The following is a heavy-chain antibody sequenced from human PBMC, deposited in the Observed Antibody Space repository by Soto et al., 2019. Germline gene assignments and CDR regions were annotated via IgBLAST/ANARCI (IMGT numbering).Heavy chain of an antibody. J-gene: IGHJ5*01. Sequence: GGYRRVPSEVSGGRLRQRWMQGVREARGKGKGWVARVKADGSYTSYAASVKCRFTISRDNASGILSLQMNSLTVGDTGFYFCVLDFTGYSDSWGPGTLVTVSS. D-gene: IGHD3-9*01. V-gene: IGHV3-74*01. CDR2: VKADGSYT. CDR3: VLDFTGYSDS. CDR1: GGRLRQRW.